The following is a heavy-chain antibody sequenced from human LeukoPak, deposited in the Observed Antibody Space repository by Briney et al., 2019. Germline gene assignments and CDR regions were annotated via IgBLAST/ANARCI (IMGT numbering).Heavy chain of an antibody. J-gene: IGHJ3*02. D-gene: IGHD1-26*01. CDR3: AKLRGSSFGAFDI. Sequence: PGGSLRLSCAASGFTFSDYYMSWIRQAPGKGLEWVSTISGIGGSISYADAVKGRFTISRDNSKNTLHLQMSSLRAEDTAVFYCAKLRGSSFGAFDIWGQGTKVTVS. CDR2: ISGIGGSI. V-gene: IGHV3-23*01. CDR1: GFTFSDYY.